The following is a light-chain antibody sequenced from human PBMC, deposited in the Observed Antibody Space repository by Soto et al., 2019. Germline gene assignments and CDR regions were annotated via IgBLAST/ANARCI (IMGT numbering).Light chain of an antibody. CDR2: EVT. V-gene: IGLV2-8*01. J-gene: IGLJ1*01. CDR1: SSDVGGYNY. Sequence: ALTQPPSASGSPGQSVTISCTGTSSDVGGYNYVSWYQQHPGKAPKLMIYEVTKRPSGVPDRFSGSKSGNTASLTVSGLQAEDEADYFCCSHAGDNTYVFGTGTKVTVL. CDR3: CSHAGDNTYV.